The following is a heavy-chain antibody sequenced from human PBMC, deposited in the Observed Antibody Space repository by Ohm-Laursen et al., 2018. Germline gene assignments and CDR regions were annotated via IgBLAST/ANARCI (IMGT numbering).Heavy chain of an antibody. V-gene: IGHV3-33*06. CDR1: GFTFNNYG. CDR2: IWYDGSNK. J-gene: IGHJ4*02. D-gene: IGHD2-8*01. Sequence: SLRLSCAASGFTFNNYGMHWVRQAPGKGLEWVAVIWYDGSNKYHADSVKGRFTISRDNSKNTLYLQMNGLRAEDTAVYYCAKIPNYCTNGVCSLWYFDYWGQGTLVTVSS. CDR3: AKIPNYCTNGVCSLWYFDY.